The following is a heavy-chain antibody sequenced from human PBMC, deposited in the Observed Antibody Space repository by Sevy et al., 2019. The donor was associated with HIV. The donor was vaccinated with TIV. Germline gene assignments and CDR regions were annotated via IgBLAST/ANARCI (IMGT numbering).Heavy chain of an antibody. V-gene: IGHV3-7*01. CDR1: GFTFSNYW. CDR2: IKEDGSDK. J-gene: IGHJ4*02. Sequence: GGSLRLSCEVSGFTFSNYWMTWVRQAPGKGLEWVANIKEDGSDKYYGDSVKGRFSLSRDNAKNSLYLQMDSLRAEDTAVYYCVRDGLASATDFAYWGQGTLVTVSS. CDR3: VRDGLASATDFAY. D-gene: IGHD2-15*01.